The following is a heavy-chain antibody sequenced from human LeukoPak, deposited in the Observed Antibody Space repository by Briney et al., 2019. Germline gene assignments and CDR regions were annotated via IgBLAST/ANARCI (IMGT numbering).Heavy chain of an antibody. Sequence: PSETLSLTCAVYGGSFSGYYWSWIRQPPGKGLEWIGEINHSGSTNYNPSLKSRVTISVETSKNQFSLKLSSVTAADTAVYYCARGLPRDGAVPNNRNWFDPWGQGTLVTVSS. CDR1: GGSFSGYY. J-gene: IGHJ5*02. V-gene: IGHV4-34*01. D-gene: IGHD1/OR15-1a*01. CDR3: ARGLPRDGAVPNNRNWFDP. CDR2: INHSGST.